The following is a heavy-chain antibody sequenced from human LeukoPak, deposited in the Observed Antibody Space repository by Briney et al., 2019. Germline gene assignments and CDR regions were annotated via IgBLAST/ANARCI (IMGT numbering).Heavy chain of an antibody. Sequence: SETLSLTCTVSGDSINSYYWSWIRQPPGKGLEWIAYIYYSGNTNYNPSLKSRVTISVDTSKSQFSLKLSSVTAADTAVYYCARAGSGYSFDIWGQGTVVTVSS. J-gene: IGHJ3*02. CDR3: ARAGSGYSFDI. D-gene: IGHD3-22*01. CDR1: GDSINSYY. CDR2: IYYSGNT. V-gene: IGHV4-59*01.